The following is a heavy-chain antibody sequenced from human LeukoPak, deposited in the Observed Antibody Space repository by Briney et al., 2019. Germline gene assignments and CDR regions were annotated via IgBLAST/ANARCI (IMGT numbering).Heavy chain of an antibody. CDR3: ARDMVKVWFGELLDAFDI. Sequence: PGGSLRLSCAASGFTFSSYWMSWVRQAPGKGLEWVANIKQDGSEKYYVDSVKGRFTISRDNAKNSLYLQMNSLRAEDTAVYYCARDMVKVWFGELLDAFDIWGQGTMVTVSS. J-gene: IGHJ3*02. D-gene: IGHD3-10*01. V-gene: IGHV3-7*01. CDR2: IKQDGSEK. CDR1: GFTFSSYW.